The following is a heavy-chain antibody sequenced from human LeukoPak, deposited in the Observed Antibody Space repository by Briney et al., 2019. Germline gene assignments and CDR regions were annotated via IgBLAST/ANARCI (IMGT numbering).Heavy chain of an antibody. J-gene: IGHJ5*02. Sequence: PSQTLSLTCTVSGGSISSESYYWSWIRQPAGKGLEWIGRIYTSGSTNYNPSLKSRVTIPVDTSKNQFSLKLNSVTAADTAVYYCARVMAVNPDWFDPWGQGTLVTVSS. V-gene: IGHV4-61*02. CDR2: IYTSGST. CDR1: GGSISSESYY. CDR3: ARVMAVNPDWFDP. D-gene: IGHD5-24*01.